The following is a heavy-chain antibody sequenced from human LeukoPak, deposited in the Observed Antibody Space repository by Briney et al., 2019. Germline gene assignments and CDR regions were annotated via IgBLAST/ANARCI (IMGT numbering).Heavy chain of an antibody. Sequence: SETLSLTCAVYGGSFSGYYWSWIRQPPGKGLEWIGEINHSGSTNYNPSLKSRVTISVDTSKNQFSLKLSSVTAADTAVYYCARGRWKRYYDSSGYIDYWGQRTLVTVSS. D-gene: IGHD3-22*01. CDR2: INHSGST. V-gene: IGHV4-34*01. J-gene: IGHJ4*02. CDR3: ARGRWKRYYDSSGYIDY. CDR1: GGSFSGYY.